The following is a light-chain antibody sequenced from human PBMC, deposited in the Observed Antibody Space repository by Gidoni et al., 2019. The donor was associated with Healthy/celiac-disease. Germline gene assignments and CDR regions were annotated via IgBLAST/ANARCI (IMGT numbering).Light chain of an antibody. CDR1: SSNIGAGYD. J-gene: IGLJ3*02. CDR3: QSYDSSLSAV. CDR2: GNS. V-gene: IGLV1-40*01. Sequence: QSVLTQPPPLSGASGQSVTITCTGNSSNIGAGYDVHWYQHLPGTAPNPPIHGNSNRPSGGPDRFSGSKSGTSASLAITGLQAEDEADYYCQSYDSSLSAVFGGGTKLTV.